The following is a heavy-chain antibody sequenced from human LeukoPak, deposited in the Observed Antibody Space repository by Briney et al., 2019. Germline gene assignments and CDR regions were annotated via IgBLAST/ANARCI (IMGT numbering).Heavy chain of an antibody. D-gene: IGHD1-7*01. CDR2: IIPIFGTA. J-gene: IGHJ6*03. CDR1: GGTFSSYA. Sequence: SVKVSCKASGGTFSSYAISWVRQAPGQGLEWMGGIIPIFGTANYAQKFQGRVTITADESTSTAYMELSSLRSEDTAVYYCARGSGVLTGTSGYYYYYMDVWGKGTTVTVSS. V-gene: IGHV1-69*13. CDR3: ARGSGVLTGTSGYYYYYMDV.